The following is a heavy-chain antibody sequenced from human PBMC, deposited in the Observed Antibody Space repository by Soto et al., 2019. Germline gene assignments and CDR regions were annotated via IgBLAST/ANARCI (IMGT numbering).Heavy chain of an antibody. CDR1: GFTFSSYG. V-gene: IGHV3-30*18. J-gene: IGHJ4*02. D-gene: IGHD3-22*01. CDR2: ISYDGSNK. Sequence: GSLRLSCAASGFTFSSYGMHWVRQAPGKGLEWVAVISYDGSNKYYADSVKGRFTISRDNSKNTLYLQMNSLRAEDTAVYYCAKDQWDDSSGYYRAAFDYWGQGTLVTVSS. CDR3: AKDQWDDSSGYYRAAFDY.